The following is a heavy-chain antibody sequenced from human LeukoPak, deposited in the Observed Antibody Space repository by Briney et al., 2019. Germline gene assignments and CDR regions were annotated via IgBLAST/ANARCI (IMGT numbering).Heavy chain of an antibody. CDR1: GFTFSIYS. D-gene: IGHD2-21*02. J-gene: IGHJ4*02. CDR3: ARGWVMTAMDY. V-gene: IGHV3-21*01. Sequence: PGGSLRLSCAASGFTFSIYSMNWVRQAPGKGLEWLSSITSSSNYIYYADSVKGRFTISRDNVQNSLYLRMNSLRAEDTAMYYCARGWVMTAMDYWGQGTLVTVSS. CDR2: ITSSSNYI.